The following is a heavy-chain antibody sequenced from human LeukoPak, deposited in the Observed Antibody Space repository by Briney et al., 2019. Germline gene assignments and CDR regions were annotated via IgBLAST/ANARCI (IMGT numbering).Heavy chain of an antibody. Sequence: SETLSLTCTVSGGSISSYYWSWIRHPPGKGLEWIGYIYYSGSTNYNPSLKSRVTISVDTSKNQFSLKLSSVTAADTAVYYCASSWDSGYAYWGQGTLVTVSS. CDR3: ASSWDSGYAY. V-gene: IGHV4-59*01. J-gene: IGHJ4*02. CDR1: GGSISSYY. CDR2: IYYSGST. D-gene: IGHD5-12*01.